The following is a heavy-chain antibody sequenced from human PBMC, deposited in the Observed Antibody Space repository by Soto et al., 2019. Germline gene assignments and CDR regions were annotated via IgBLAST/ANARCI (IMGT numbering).Heavy chain of an antibody. Sequence: ASVKVSCKASGYTFTGYYMHWVRQAPGQGLEWMGWISPNSGGTNYAQKFQGRVTMTRDTSISTAYMELSRLRSDDTAVYYCAREEPSSGWYGYWGQGTLVTVSS. J-gene: IGHJ4*02. CDR1: GYTFTGYY. D-gene: IGHD6-19*01. CDR2: ISPNSGGT. CDR3: AREEPSSGWYGY. V-gene: IGHV1-2*02.